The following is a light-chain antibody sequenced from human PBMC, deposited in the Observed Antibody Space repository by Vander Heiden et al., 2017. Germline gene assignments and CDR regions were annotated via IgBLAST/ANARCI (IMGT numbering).Light chain of an antibody. J-gene: IGLJ2*01. CDR1: ALPTPR. CDR3: QSSDSSRSPV. V-gene: IGLV3-25*03. CDR2: KDY. Sequence: SYELPQPPSVSVSPGPPARTTSSGDALPTPRGYWYRVKPGKAPVLVIYKDYERPSGIPERFSGSSSGTTVTLTISGVQAEDEAQYYCQSSDSSRSPVFGGGTKLTVL.